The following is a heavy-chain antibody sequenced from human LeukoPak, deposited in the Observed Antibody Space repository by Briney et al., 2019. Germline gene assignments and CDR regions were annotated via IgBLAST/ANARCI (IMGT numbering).Heavy chain of an antibody. CDR1: GFTFSSYS. Sequence: GGSLRLSCAASGFTFSSYSMNWVRQAPGKGLEWVANIKQDGSEKYYVDSVKGRFTISRDNAKNSLYLQMNSLRAEDTAVYYCAKRYGGNYYFDYWGQGTLVTVSS. V-gene: IGHV3-7*03. CDR2: IKQDGSEK. J-gene: IGHJ4*02. D-gene: IGHD4-23*01. CDR3: AKRYGGNYYFDY.